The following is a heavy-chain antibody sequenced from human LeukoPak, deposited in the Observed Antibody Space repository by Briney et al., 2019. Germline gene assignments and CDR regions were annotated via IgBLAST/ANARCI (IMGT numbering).Heavy chain of an antibody. CDR1: GFTFSSYG. CDR2: IWYDGSNK. CDR3: ARDYLDWYFDL. V-gene: IGHV3-33*01. J-gene: IGHJ2*01. Sequence: GGSLRLSCAASGFTFSSYGMHWVRQAPGKGLEWVAVIWYDGSNKYYADSVKGRFTISRDNSKNTLYPQMNSLRAEDTAVYYCARDYLDWYFDLWGRGTLVTVSS.